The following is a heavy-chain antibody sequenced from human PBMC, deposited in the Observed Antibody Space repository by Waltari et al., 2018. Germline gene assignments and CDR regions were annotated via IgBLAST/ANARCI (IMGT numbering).Heavy chain of an antibody. CDR3: ARDHSYGGATPAVDY. V-gene: IGHV3-23*01. D-gene: IGHD1-26*01. Sequence: EVQLLESGGGLVQPGGSLRLSCAASGFTFSSYAMSWVRQAPGKGLEWVSAISGSGGSTYYADSVKGRFTISRDNSKNTLYLQMNSLRAEDTAVYYCARDHSYGGATPAVDYWGQGTLVTVSS. J-gene: IGHJ4*02. CDR2: ISGSGGST. CDR1: GFTFSSYA.